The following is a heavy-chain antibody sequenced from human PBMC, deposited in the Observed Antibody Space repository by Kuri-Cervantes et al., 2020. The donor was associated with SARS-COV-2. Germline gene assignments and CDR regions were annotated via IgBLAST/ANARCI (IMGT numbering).Heavy chain of an antibody. CDR3: ARRREITGGIYYYYYYMDV. D-gene: IGHD7-27*01. Sequence: GSLRLSCTVSGGSISSYYWSWIRQPPGKGLEWIGSIYYSGSTYYNPSLKSRVTISVDTSKNQFSLKLSSVTAADTAVYYCARRREITGGIYYYYYYMDVWGKGTAVTVSS. J-gene: IGHJ6*03. CDR2: IYYSGST. CDR1: GGSISSYY. V-gene: IGHV4-39*07.